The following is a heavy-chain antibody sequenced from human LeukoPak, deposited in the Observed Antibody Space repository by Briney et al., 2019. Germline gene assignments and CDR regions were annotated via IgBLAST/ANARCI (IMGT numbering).Heavy chain of an antibody. CDR1: GFTFSSYG. D-gene: IGHD4-17*01. J-gene: IGHJ5*02. V-gene: IGHV3-30*18. CDR2: ISYDGSNK. Sequence: GGSLRLSCAASGFTFSSYGMHWVRQAPGKGLEWVAVISYDGSNKYYADSVKGRFTISRDNSKNTLYLQMNSLRAEDTAVYYCAKDWVDCGDPKWDWFDPWGQGTLVTVSS. CDR3: AKDWVDCGDPKWDWFDP.